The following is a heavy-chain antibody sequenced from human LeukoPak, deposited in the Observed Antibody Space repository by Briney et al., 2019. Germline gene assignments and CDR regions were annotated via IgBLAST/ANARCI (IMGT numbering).Heavy chain of an antibody. J-gene: IGHJ4*02. Sequence: GESLKISCKGSGYSFTSYWIGWVRQMPGKGLKWMGIIYPGDSDARYSPSFQGQVTISADKSISTAYLQWSSLKASDTAMYYCARLNDSSGYYLRPFDYWGQGTLVTVSS. V-gene: IGHV5-51*01. CDR3: ARLNDSSGYYLRPFDY. CDR2: IYPGDSDA. CDR1: GYSFTSYW. D-gene: IGHD3-22*01.